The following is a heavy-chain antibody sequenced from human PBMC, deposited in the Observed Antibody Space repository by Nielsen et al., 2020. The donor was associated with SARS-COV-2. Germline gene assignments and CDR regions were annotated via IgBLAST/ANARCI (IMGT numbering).Heavy chain of an antibody. D-gene: IGHD4-17*01. CDR3: ARAMTTVTMSLFYYYGMDV. V-gene: IGHV3-53*01. CDR2: IYSGGST. Sequence: GESLKISCAASGFTVSSNYMSWVRQAPGKGLEWVSVIYSGGSTYYADSVKGRFTISRDNAKNSLYLQMNSLRAEDTAVYYCARAMTTVTMSLFYYYGMDVWGQGTTVTVSS. CDR1: GFTVSSNY. J-gene: IGHJ6*02.